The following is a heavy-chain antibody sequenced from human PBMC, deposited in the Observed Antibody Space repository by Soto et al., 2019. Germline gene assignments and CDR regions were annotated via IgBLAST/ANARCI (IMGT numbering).Heavy chain of an antibody. V-gene: IGHV4-31*03. CDR2: IYYSGST. Sequence: PSETLSLTCTVSGGSISSGGYYWSWIRQHPGKGLEWIGYIYYSGSTYYNPSLKSRVTISVDTSKNQFSLKLSSVTAADTAVYYGAGIGYYYYGMDVWGQGTTVTVSS. CDR3: AGIGYYYYGMDV. CDR1: GGSISSGGYY. J-gene: IGHJ6*02.